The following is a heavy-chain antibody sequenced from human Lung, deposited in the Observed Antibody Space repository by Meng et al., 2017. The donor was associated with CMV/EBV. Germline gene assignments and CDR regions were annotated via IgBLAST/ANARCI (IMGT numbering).Heavy chain of an antibody. CDR3: ARAGQQLVSYYYYYYGMDV. J-gene: IGHJ6*02. CDR2: INHSGST. Sequence: SETLSLTCAVYGGSFSGYYWSWIRQPPGKGLEWIGEINHSGSTNYNPSLKSRVTISVDTSKNQFSLKLSSVTAADTAVYYCARAGQQLVSYYYYYYGMDVWGQGTTVTGSS. CDR1: GGSFSGYY. D-gene: IGHD6-13*01. V-gene: IGHV4-34*01.